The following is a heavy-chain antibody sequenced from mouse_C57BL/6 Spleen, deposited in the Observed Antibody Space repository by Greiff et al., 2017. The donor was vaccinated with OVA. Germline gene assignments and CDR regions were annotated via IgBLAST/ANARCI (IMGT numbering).Heavy chain of an antibody. V-gene: IGHV5-17*01. CDR2: ISSGSSTI. D-gene: IGHD4-1*01. Sequence: EVKLVESGGGLVKPGGSLKLSCAASGFTFSDYGMHWVRQAPEKGLEWVAYISSGSSTIYYADTVKGRFTISRDNAKNTLFLQMTSLRSEDTAMYYCARSNWDYYAMDYWGQGTSVTVSS. CDR1: GFTFSDYG. J-gene: IGHJ4*01. CDR3: ARSNWDYYAMDY.